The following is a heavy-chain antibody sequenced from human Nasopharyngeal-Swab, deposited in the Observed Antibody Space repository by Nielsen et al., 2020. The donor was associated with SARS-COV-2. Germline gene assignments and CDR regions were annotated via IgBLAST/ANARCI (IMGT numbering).Heavy chain of an antibody. CDR2: IGDKDHNYAT. CDR3: TTDYYFNY. Sequence: GGSLRLSCAASGFIFSGSAMHWVRQASGKGLEWVGRIGDKDHNYATTYGAAVKGRFTISRDDSKNTAFLQVDSLKTEDTALYYCTTDYYFNYWGQGTLVTVSS. CDR1: GFIFSGSA. J-gene: IGHJ4*02. V-gene: IGHV3-73*01.